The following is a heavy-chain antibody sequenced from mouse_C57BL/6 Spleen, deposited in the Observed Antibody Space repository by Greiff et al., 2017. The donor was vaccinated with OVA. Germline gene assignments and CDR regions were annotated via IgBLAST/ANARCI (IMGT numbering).Heavy chain of an antibody. CDR3: ARKEDYYRGEGY. D-gene: IGHD1-1*01. CDR2: IDPSASYT. CDR1: GYTFTSYW. Sequence: QVQLQQPGAELVKPGASVKLSCKASGYTFTSYWMQWVKQRPGQGLEWIGEIDPSASYTNYNQKFKGKATLTVDTSSSTAYMQLSSLTSEDSAVYYCARKEDYYRGEGYWGQGTTLTVSS. J-gene: IGHJ2*01. V-gene: IGHV1-50*01.